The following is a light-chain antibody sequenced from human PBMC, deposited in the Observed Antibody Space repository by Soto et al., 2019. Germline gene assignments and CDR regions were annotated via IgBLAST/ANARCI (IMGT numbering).Light chain of an antibody. Sequence: QSALTQPASVSGSPGQSIAISCTGTSSDIGAYDYVSWYQQHPGKAPKLMIYDVSNRPSGISNRFSGSKSGNTASLTISGLQAEDEADYYCSSYTSSSTDVFGKGTKLTVL. J-gene: IGLJ1*01. CDR1: SSDIGAYDY. CDR2: DVS. CDR3: SSYTSSSTDV. V-gene: IGLV2-14*01.